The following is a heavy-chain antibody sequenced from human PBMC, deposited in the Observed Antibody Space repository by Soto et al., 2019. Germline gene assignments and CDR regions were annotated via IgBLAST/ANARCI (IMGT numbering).Heavy chain of an antibody. V-gene: IGHV1-18*01. J-gene: IGHJ4*02. Sequence: ASVKVSCKASGYTFTSYGISWVRQAPGQGLEWMGWISAYNGNTNYAQKLQGRVTMTTGTSTSTAYMELRSLRSDDTAVYYCAREGPDYGDYPEFDYRGQGTLLTVSS. D-gene: IGHD4-17*01. CDR1: GYTFTSYG. CDR2: ISAYNGNT. CDR3: AREGPDYGDYPEFDY.